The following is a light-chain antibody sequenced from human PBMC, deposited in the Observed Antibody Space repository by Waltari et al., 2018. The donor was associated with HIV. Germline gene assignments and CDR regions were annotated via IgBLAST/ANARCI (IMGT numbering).Light chain of an antibody. CDR1: SSDVGSYNL. CDR3: CSYAGSSSFWV. CDR2: EVN. J-gene: IGLJ3*02. Sequence: QSALTQPASVSVSPGQSITISCTGTSSDVGSYNLVSWYQHHPGKATKLMIYEVNKRPSGVSNRFAGSKSGNTASLTISGLQAEDDADYYCCSYAGSSSFWVFGGGTKLTVL. V-gene: IGLV2-23*02.